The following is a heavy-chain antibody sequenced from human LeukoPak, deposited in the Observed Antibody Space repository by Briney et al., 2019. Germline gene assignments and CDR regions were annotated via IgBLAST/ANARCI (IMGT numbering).Heavy chain of an antibody. Sequence: ASVKVSCKASGYTFTGYYMHWVRQAPGQGLEWMGWINTNTGNPTYAQGFTGRFVFSLDTSVSTAYLQISSLKAEDTAVYYCARARQRLLGFAFDIWGQGTMVTVSS. J-gene: IGHJ3*02. CDR1: GYTFTGYY. D-gene: IGHD3-22*01. V-gene: IGHV7-4-1*02. CDR3: ARARQRLLGFAFDI. CDR2: INTNTGNP.